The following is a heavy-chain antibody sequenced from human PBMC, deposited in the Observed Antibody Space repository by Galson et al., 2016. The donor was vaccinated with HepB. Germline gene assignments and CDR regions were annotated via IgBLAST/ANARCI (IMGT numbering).Heavy chain of an antibody. CDR3: ARDRPPGGTSYTSDYFDF. J-gene: IGHJ4*02. D-gene: IGHD3-16*01. V-gene: IGHV7-4-1*02. CDR2: INTNTGNP. Sequence: SVKVSCKASGYTFSTYAMNWVRQAPGQGLEWMGWINTNTGNPTYAQGFTGRFVFSLDTSVSTAYLQISSLKAEDTAVYCCARDRPPGGTSYTSDYFDFWGQGTLVTVSS. CDR1: GYTFSTYA.